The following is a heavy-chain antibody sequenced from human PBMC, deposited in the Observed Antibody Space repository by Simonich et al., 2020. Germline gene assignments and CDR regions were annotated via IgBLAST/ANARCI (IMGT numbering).Heavy chain of an antibody. J-gene: IGHJ3*02. Sequence: GGGLVQPGGSLRLSCAASGFTFSSYARSWVRQAPGKWLEWVSAISGSGGSTYYADSVKGRFTISRDNSKNTLYLQMNSLRAEDTAVYYCAKDLGERITMIVVVIDAFDIWGQGTMVTVSS. D-gene: IGHD3-22*01. CDR3: AKDLGERITMIVVVIDAFDI. CDR2: ISGSGGST. CDR1: GFTFSSYA. V-gene: IGHV3-23*01.